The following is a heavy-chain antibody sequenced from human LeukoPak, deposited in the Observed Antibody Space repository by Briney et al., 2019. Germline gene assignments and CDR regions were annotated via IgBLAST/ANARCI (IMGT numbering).Heavy chain of an antibody. CDR1: GGSISSGGYY. CDR3: AREEAVAGTVY. J-gene: IGHJ4*02. D-gene: IGHD6-19*01. V-gene: IGHV4-31*03. CDR2: IYYSGST. Sequence: SQTLSLTCTVSGGSISSGGYYWSWIRQHPGKGLEWIGYIYYSGSTYYNPSLKSRVTISVDASKNQFSLKLSSVTAADTAVYYCAREEAVAGTVYWGQGTLVTVSS.